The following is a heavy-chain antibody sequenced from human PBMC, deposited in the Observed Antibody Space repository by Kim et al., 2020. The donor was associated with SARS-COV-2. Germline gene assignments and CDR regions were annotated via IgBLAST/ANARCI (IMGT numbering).Heavy chain of an antibody. Sequence: KYYVDSVKGRFTISRDNAKNSLYLQMNSLRAEDTAVYYCARKYTVTYFGYWGQGTLVTVSS. CDR2: K. V-gene: IGHV3-7*03. D-gene: IGHD4-17*01. CDR3: ARKYTVTYFGY. J-gene: IGHJ4*02.